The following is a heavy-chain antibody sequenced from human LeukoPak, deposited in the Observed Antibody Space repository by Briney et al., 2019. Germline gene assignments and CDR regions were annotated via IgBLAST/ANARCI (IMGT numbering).Heavy chain of an antibody. Sequence: PSETLSLTCTVSGGSINSYYWSWIRQPAGEGLEWIGRIYTSGSTYYIPSLESRVTMSVDTSKNQFSLTLTSVTAADTAMYYCARTPRLDYRTSWDGDWYFDLWGRGTLVTVSS. CDR2: IYTSGST. D-gene: IGHD6-6*01. V-gene: IGHV4-4*07. J-gene: IGHJ2*01. CDR3: ARTPRLDYRTSWDGDWYFDL. CDR1: GGSINSYY.